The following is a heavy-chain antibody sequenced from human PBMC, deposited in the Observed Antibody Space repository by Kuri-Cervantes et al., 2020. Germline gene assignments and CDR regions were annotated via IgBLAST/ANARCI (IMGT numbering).Heavy chain of an antibody. Sequence: GESLKISCAASGFTFSSYAMHWVRQAPGKGLEWVAVISYDGSNKYYADSVKGRFTISRDNAKNTVYLQMNSLRTEDSAVYYCARSDWFDPWGQGTPVTVSS. CDR3: ARSDWFDP. J-gene: IGHJ5*02. V-gene: IGHV3-30*07. CDR2: ISYDGSNK. CDR1: GFTFSSYA.